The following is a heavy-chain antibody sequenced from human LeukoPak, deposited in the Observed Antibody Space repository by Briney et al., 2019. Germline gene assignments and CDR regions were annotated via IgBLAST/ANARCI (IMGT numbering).Heavy chain of an antibody. CDR1: GYKFTTYW. V-gene: IGHV5-51*03. J-gene: IGHJ4*02. CDR2: IYPGDSDT. CDR3: ARLYRTTSPLDY. D-gene: IGHD1-26*01. Sequence: GGSLKISCKGSGYKFTTYWIGWVRQMPGKGLEWMGIIYPGDSDTRYSPSSQGQVTISADKSISTAYLQWSSLKASDTAMYYCARLYRTTSPLDYWGQGTLVTVSS.